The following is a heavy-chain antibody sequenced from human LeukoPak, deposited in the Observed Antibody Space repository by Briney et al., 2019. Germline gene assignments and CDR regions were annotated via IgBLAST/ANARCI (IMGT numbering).Heavy chain of an antibody. J-gene: IGHJ4*02. Sequence: GGSLRLSCAASGFTFSSYGMHWVRQAPGKGLEWVAVISYDGSNKYYADSVKGRFTISRDNSKNTLYLQMNSLRAEDTAVYYCAPPGAVAGSTGVDFDYWGQGTLVTVSP. CDR2: ISYDGSNK. CDR3: APPGAVAGSTGVDFDY. V-gene: IGHV3-30*03. CDR1: GFTFSSYG. D-gene: IGHD6-19*01.